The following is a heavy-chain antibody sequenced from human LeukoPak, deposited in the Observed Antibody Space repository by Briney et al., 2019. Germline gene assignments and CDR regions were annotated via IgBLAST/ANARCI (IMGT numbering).Heavy chain of an antibody. D-gene: IGHD2-2*01. CDR3: ARPVVPAAMGSWFDP. CDR1: GGTFSSYA. Sequence: SVKVSCKASGGTFSSYAISWVRQAPGQGLEWMGGIIPIFGTANYAQKFQGRVTITTDESTSTAYMELSSLRSEGTAVYYCARPVVPAAMGSWFDPWGQGTLVTVSS. CDR2: IIPIFGTA. V-gene: IGHV1-69*05. J-gene: IGHJ5*02.